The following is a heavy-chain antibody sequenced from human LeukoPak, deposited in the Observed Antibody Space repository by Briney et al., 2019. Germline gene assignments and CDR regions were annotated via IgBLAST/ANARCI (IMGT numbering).Heavy chain of an antibody. V-gene: IGHV1-18*01. CDR2: ISAYNGNT. Sequence: GASVKVSCKASGYTFTSYGISWVRQAPGQGLEWMGWISAYNGNTNYAQKLQGRVTMTTDTSTSTAYMELRSLRSDDTAVYYCARALMKYYYDSSGPSNWFDPWGQGTLVTVSS. CDR3: ARALMKYYYDSSGPSNWFDP. D-gene: IGHD3-22*01. CDR1: GYTFTSYG. J-gene: IGHJ5*02.